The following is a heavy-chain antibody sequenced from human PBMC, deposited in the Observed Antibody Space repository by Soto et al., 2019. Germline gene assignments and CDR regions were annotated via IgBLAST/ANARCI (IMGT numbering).Heavy chain of an antibody. J-gene: IGHJ4*02. V-gene: IGHV4-30-4*01. CDR3: ARGRATVTYSIDY. CDR2: IYYSGST. CDR1: GGSISSGDYY. Sequence: SATLSLTCTVSGGSISSGDYYWSWIRQPPGKGLEWIGYIYYSGSTYYNPSLKSRVTISVDTSKNQFSLKLSSVTAADTAVYYCARGRATVTYSIDYWGQGTLVTVSS. D-gene: IGHD4-4*01.